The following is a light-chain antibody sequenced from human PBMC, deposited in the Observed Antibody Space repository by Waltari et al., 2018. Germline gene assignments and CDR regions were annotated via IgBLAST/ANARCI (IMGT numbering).Light chain of an antibody. J-gene: IGKJ1*01. CDR1: QSVSSSY. Sequence: EIVLTQSPGTLSLSPGERATLSCRASQSVSSSYLAWYQQKSGQAPRLLIYGASSRATGIPDRFSGSGSGTDFTLTISRLEPEDFAVYYCQQYGSSPGTFGQGTEVEIK. CDR3: QQYGSSPGT. CDR2: GAS. V-gene: IGKV3-20*01.